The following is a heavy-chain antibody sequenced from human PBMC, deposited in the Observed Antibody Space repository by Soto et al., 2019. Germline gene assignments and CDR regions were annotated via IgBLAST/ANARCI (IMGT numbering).Heavy chain of an antibody. D-gene: IGHD5-12*01. CDR2: ISYDGSNK. Sequence: PGGSLRLSCAASVFTFSSYDMHLVRQSPGKGLEWVAVISYDGSNKYYADSVKGRFTISRDNSKNTLYLQMNSMRAEDTAVYYCAKDQGGRDGYNNYYYYGMDVWGQGTKVTVSS. CDR3: AKDQGGRDGYNNYYYYGMDV. CDR1: VFTFSSYD. V-gene: IGHV3-30*18. J-gene: IGHJ6*02.